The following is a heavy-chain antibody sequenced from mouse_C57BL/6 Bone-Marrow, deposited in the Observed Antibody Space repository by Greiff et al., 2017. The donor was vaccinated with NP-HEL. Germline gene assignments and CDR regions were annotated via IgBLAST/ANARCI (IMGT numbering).Heavy chain of an antibody. V-gene: IGHV14-4*01. Sequence: VQLKESGAELVRPGASVKLSCTASGFNIKDDYMHWVKQRPEQGLEWIGWIDPENGDTEYASKFQGKATITADTSSNTAYLQLRSLTSEDTAVYYCTTSYYSNYVGWYFDVWGTGTTVTVSS. D-gene: IGHD2-5*01. CDR3: TTSYYSNYVGWYFDV. J-gene: IGHJ1*03. CDR2: IDPENGDT. CDR1: GFNIKDDY.